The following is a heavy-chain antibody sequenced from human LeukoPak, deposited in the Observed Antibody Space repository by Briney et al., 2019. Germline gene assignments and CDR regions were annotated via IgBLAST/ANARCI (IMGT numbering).Heavy chain of an antibody. J-gene: IGHJ4*02. CDR1: GFTVITND. D-gene: IGHD1-14*01. V-gene: IGHV3-53*01. CDR3: ARGVEPLAANTLAY. CDR2: LYSDGNT. Sequence: GGSLRLSCASSGFTVITNDMTWVRQAPGRGLDWVSVLYSDGNTKYADSVQGRFTISRDNSKNTLYLEMNSLSPDDTAVYYCARGVEPLAANTLAYWGQGTLVTVSS.